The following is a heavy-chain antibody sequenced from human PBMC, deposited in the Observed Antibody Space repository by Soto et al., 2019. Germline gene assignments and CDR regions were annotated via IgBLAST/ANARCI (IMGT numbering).Heavy chain of an antibody. V-gene: IGHV4-34*01. Sequence: SETLSLTCAVYGGSFSGYYCSWIRQPPGKGLEWIGSLYSARVAQYNPSLKSRVSISGDTSHNQFSLKVTSVTAADTAVYYCARQDATMGYYAFWSGFPVAHWGQGTLVTVSS. J-gene: IGHJ4*02. CDR2: LYSARVA. CDR1: GGSFSGYY. D-gene: IGHD3-3*01. CDR3: ARQDATMGYYAFWSGFPVAH.